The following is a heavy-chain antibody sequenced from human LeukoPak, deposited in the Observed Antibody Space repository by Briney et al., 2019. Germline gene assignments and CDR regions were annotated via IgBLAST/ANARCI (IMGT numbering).Heavy chain of an antibody. D-gene: IGHD1-26*01. J-gene: IGHJ4*02. V-gene: IGHV1-2*02. CDR2: INPNSGGT. CDR1: GYTFTGYY. Sequence: ASVTVSCKASGYTFTGYYMHWVRQAPGQGLEWMGWINPNSGGTNYAQKFQGRVTMTRDTSISTAYMELSRLRSDDTAVYYCARDVTPAYSGSYYIGDYWGQGTLVTVSS. CDR3: ARDVTPAYSGSYYIGDY.